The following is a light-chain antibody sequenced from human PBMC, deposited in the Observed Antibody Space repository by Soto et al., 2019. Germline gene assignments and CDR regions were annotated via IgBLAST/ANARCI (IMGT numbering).Light chain of an antibody. CDR1: QCLXSA. Sequence: AIQLTQSASYLCASVGDRVTITCQASQCLXSAFAWYQQKPGKAPKLLXYDASSLESGGPSRLSGSGSATDFTLTISSLQPEDFATYYCQQFNKDTLTFGGGTKVDIK. J-gene: IGKJ4*01. V-gene: IGKV1D-13*01. CDR2: DAS. CDR3: QQFNKDTLT.